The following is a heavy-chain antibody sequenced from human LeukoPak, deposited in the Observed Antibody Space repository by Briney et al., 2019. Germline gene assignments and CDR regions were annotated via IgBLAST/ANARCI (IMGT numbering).Heavy chain of an antibody. V-gene: IGHV3-23*01. CDR3: AKDLAATVTSI. Sequence: PWGSLRLSCAASGCTFSSYALSWVRQPPGKGLEWISAINGSGSSTYYADSVKGRFTISRDNSKNTLYLQMNSLRAEDTAVYYCAKDLAATVTSIWGQGTLVTVSS. J-gene: IGHJ4*02. CDR1: GCTFSSYA. CDR2: INGSGSST. D-gene: IGHD4-17*01.